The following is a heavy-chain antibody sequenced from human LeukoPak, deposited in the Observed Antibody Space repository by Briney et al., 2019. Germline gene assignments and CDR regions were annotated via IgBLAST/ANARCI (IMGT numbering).Heavy chain of an antibody. V-gene: IGHV1-18*01. CDR2: ISAYNGNT. Sequence: GASVKVSCKASGYTFTSYGISWVRQAPGQGLEWMGWISAYNGNTNYAQKLQGRVTMTTDTSTSTAYMELRSLRSDDTAVYYCARDSPRSGYHPFSYYYYGMDVWGQGTTVTVSS. CDR1: GYTFTSYG. J-gene: IGHJ6*02. CDR3: ARDSPRSGYHPFSYYYYGMDV. D-gene: IGHD3-22*01.